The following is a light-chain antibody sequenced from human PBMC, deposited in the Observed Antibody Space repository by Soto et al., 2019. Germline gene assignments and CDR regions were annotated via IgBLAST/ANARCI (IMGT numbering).Light chain of an antibody. CDR3: SSYTSSSTLV. CDR1: SSDIGSYNY. J-gene: IGLJ2*01. Sequence: QSALTQPASVSGSPGQSITISCTGTSSDIGSYNYVSWYQRHPGKAPKLMIYDVSNRPSGVSNRFSGSQSGNTASLTISGLQAEDEANYYCSSYTSSSTLVFGSGTKLTVL. V-gene: IGLV2-14*03. CDR2: DVS.